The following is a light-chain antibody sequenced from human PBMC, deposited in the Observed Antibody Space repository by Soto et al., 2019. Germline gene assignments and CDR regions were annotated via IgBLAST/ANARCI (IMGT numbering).Light chain of an antibody. Sequence: EIVLTQSPGTLSLSPGERATLSCRASQSVSRSYLAWYQQQPGQAPRLLIYGASSRATGIPDRFSGSGSGTDFTLTISRLEPEDIAVYYCQQYGSSPISFGQGTRLEIK. CDR3: QQYGSSPIS. V-gene: IGKV3-20*01. J-gene: IGKJ5*01. CDR2: GAS. CDR1: QSVSRSY.